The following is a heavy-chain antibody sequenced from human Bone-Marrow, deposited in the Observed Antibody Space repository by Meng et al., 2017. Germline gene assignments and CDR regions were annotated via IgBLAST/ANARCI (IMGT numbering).Heavy chain of an antibody. CDR2: ISGSGGST. D-gene: IGHD1-20*01. V-gene: IGHV3-23*01. CDR1: GFTFSSYA. Sequence: GESLKISCAASGFTFSSYAMSWVRQAPGKGLEWVSAISGSGGSTYYADSVKGRFTISRDNSKNTLYLQMNSLRAEDTAVYYCAKDLRFNPYNWNDVENPIYGMDVWGQGTTVTSP. J-gene: IGHJ6*02. CDR3: AKDLRFNPYNWNDVENPIYGMDV.